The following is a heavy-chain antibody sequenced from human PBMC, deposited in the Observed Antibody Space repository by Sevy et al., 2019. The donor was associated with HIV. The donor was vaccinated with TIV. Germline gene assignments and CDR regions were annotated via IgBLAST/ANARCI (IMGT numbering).Heavy chain of an antibody. CDR3: ARDQGHCTNGVCYYYYGMDV. J-gene: IGHJ6*02. V-gene: IGHV1-2*02. CDR1: GYTFTGYY. CDR2: INPNSGGT. Sequence: ASVKVSCKASGYTFTGYYMHWVRQAPGQGLEWMGWINPNSGGTNYPQKFQGRVTMTRDTSISTAYMELSRLRSDDTAVYYCARDQGHCTNGVCYYYYGMDVWGQGTTVTVSS. D-gene: IGHD2-8*01.